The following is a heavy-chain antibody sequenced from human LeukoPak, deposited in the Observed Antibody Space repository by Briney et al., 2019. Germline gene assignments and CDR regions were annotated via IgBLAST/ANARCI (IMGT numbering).Heavy chain of an antibody. CDR2: IWYDGSNK. D-gene: IGHD3-3*01. J-gene: IGHJ4*02. V-gene: IGHV3-33*01. CDR1: GFTFSSYG. Sequence: PGGSLRLSWAASGFTFSSYGMHWVRQAPGKGLEWVAVIWYDGSNKYYADSVKGRLTISRDNSKNTLYLQMNSLRAEDTAVYYCARDPYDFWSGPLYYFDYWGQGTLVTVSS. CDR3: ARDPYDFWSGPLYYFDY.